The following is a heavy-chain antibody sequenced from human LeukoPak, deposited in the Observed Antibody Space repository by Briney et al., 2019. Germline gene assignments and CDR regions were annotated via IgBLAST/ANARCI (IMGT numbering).Heavy chain of an antibody. D-gene: IGHD4-17*01. Sequence: SETLSLICTVSGDSTSRYYWSWIRQPPGKGLEWIGYISYSGTTNYNPSLRSRVTISLDTSKNQFSLKLTSVTAADTAVYYCARDPAKYGDYDYWGQGTLVTVSS. J-gene: IGHJ4*02. V-gene: IGHV4-59*01. CDR3: ARDPAKYGDYDY. CDR2: ISYSGTT. CDR1: GDSTSRYY.